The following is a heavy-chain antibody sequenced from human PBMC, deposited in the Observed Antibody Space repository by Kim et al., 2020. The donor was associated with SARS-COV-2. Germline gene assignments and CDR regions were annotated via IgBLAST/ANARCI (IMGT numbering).Heavy chain of an antibody. CDR3: AKLSRPIAAKSFPFDV. V-gene: IGHV3-9*01. D-gene: IGHD2-15*01. Sequence: GGSLRLSCGTSGFSFDDYAMHWVRQAPGKGLEWVAGISWNSSIIEYSDSVKGRFTISRDNAKDSLYLQMDSLRPGDTALYYCAKLSRPIAAKSFPFDVWGQGIMVTVSS. J-gene: IGHJ3*01. CDR2: ISWNSSII. CDR1: GFSFDDYA.